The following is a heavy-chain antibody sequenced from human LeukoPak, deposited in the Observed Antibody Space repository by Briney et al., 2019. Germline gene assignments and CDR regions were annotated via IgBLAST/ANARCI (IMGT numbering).Heavy chain of an antibody. CDR1: GGSISSRSYY. CDR2: IYYSGST. CDR3: ARHVSGYSYGYSDY. J-gene: IGHJ4*02. D-gene: IGHD5-18*01. Sequence: SETLSLTCTVSGGSISSRSYYWGWIRQPPGKGLEWIGSIYYSGSTYFNPSLKSRVTISVDTSKNQFSLKLSSVTATDTAVYYCARHVSGYSYGYSDYWGQGILVTVPS. V-gene: IGHV4-39*01.